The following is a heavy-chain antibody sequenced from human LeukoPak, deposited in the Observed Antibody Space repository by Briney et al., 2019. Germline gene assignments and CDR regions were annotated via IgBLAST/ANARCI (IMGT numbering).Heavy chain of an antibody. CDR1: GIIFSNYW. Sequence: PGGSLRLSCAASGIIFSNYWMHWVRQAPGKGLVWVSRINRDGSSTSYAESVKGRFTISRDNAKNTLYLQMNSLRAEDTAVYYCARGGGYSYGSFDYWGQGTLVTVSS. V-gene: IGHV3-74*01. D-gene: IGHD5-18*01. J-gene: IGHJ4*02. CDR2: INRDGSST. CDR3: ARGGGYSYGSFDY.